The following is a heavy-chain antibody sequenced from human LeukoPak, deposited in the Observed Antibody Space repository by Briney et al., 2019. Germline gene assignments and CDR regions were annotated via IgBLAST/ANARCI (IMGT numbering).Heavy chain of an antibody. CDR1: GFTFSNSD. J-gene: IGHJ4*02. Sequence: GGSLRLSCAASGFTFSNSDINWVHQAPGKRLEWVSGVTWNGSRTHFADSVKGRFTISRDNSKNTLYLQMNSLRAEDTAVYYCARGQRRHTDMAPSFDYWGQGTLVTVSS. CDR2: VTWNGSRT. D-gene: IGHD5-18*01. V-gene: IGHV3-35*01. CDR3: ARGQRRHTDMAPSFDY.